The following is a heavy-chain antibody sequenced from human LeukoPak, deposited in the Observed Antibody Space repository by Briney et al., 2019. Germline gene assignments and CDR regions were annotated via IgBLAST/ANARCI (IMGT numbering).Heavy chain of an antibody. V-gene: IGHV1-18*01. CDR3: ARGFYYYDSSGYYDY. Sequence: GASVKVSCKASGYTFTSYGISWVRQAPGQGLEWMGWISTYNDNTNYAQKLQGRVTMTTDASTSTAYMELRSLRSDDTAVYYCARGFYYYDSSGYYDYWGQGTLVTVSS. CDR2: ISTYNDNT. J-gene: IGHJ4*02. CDR1: GYTFTSYG. D-gene: IGHD3-22*01.